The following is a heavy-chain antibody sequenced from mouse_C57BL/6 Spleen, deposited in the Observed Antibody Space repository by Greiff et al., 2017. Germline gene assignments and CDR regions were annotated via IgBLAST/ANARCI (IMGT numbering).Heavy chain of an antibody. Sequence: VMLVESGAELVRPGTSVKVSCKASGYAFTNYLIEWVKQRPGQGLEWIGVINPGSGGTNYNEKFKGKATLTADKSSSTAYMQLSSLTSEDSAVYFCARRYYAMDYWGQGTSVTVSS. CDR3: ARRYYAMDY. V-gene: IGHV1-54*01. J-gene: IGHJ4*01. CDR2: INPGSGGT. CDR1: GYAFTNYL.